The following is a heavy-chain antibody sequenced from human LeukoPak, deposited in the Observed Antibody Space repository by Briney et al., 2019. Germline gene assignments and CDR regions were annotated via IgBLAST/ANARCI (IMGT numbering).Heavy chain of an antibody. J-gene: IGHJ3*02. CDR3: ARSVREMMDAFDI. V-gene: IGHV4-59*01. Sequence: TSETLSLTCTVSGGSTSSYYWSWIRQPPGKGLEWIGYIYYSGSTNYNPSLKSRVTISVDTSKNQFSLKLSSVTAADTAVYYCARSVREMMDAFDIWGQGTMVTVSS. D-gene: IGHD3-16*01. CDR2: IYYSGST. CDR1: GGSTSSYY.